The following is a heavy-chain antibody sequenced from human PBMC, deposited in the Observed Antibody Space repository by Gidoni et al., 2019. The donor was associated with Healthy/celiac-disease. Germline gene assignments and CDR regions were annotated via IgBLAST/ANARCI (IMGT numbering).Heavy chain of an antibody. D-gene: IGHD5-18*01. J-gene: IGHJ3*02. CDR3: AREAGYSYGYYDAFDI. Sequence: QVQLQESGPGLVKPSQTLSLTCTVSVGSISRGSYYWSWIRQPAGKGLEWIGRIYTSGSTNYNPSLKSRVTISVDTSKNQFSLKLSSVTAADTAVYYCAREAGYSYGYYDAFDIWGQGTMVTVSS. V-gene: IGHV4-61*02. CDR2: IYTSGST. CDR1: VGSISRGSYY.